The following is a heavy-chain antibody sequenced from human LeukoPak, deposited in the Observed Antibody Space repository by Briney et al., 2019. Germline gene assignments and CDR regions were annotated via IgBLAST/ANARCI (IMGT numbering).Heavy chain of an antibody. J-gene: IGHJ5*02. Sequence: SETLSLTCPVSTYSISSGHYWGWIRQPPGKGLEWIGSIYYSGSTYYNPTLKSRVTISVDTSKNQFSLKLSSVTAADTAVYYCARHRGATVAIIGWFDPWGQGTLVTVSS. CDR3: ARHRGATVAIIGWFDP. V-gene: IGHV4-38-2*01. CDR2: IYYSGST. CDR1: TYSISSGHY. D-gene: IGHD4-23*01.